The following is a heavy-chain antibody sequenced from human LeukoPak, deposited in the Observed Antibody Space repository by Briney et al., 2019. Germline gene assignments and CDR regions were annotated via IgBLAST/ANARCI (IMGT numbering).Heavy chain of an antibody. J-gene: IGHJ6*02. V-gene: IGHV3-30*04. D-gene: IGHD5-18*01. CDR1: GFTFSSYA. CDR2: ISYDGSNK. CDR3: ARDWEYSYGYYYGMDV. Sequence: PGGSLRLSCAASGFTFSSYAMHWVRQAPGKGLEWVAVISYDGSNKYYADSVKVRFTISRDNSKNTLYLQMNSMRAEDTAVYYCARDWEYSYGYYYGMDVWGQGTTVTVSS.